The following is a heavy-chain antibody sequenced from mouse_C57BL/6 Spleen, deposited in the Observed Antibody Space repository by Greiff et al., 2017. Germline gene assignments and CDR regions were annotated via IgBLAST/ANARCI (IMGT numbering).Heavy chain of an antibody. CDR1: GYTFTSYW. D-gene: IGHD1-1*01. CDR2: IYPGSGST. CDR3: ARHGSNYGYFDV. V-gene: IGHV1-55*01. J-gene: IGHJ1*03. Sequence: VQLQQSGAELVKPGASVKMSCKASGYTFTSYWITWVKQRPGQGLEWIGDIYPGSGSTNYNEKFKSKATLTVDTSSSTAYMQLSSLTSEDSAVYYCARHGSNYGYFDVWGTGTTVTVSS.